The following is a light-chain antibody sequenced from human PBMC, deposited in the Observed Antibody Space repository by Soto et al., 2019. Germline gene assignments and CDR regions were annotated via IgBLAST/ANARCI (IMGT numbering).Light chain of an antibody. J-gene: IGKJ2*01. CDR3: LQDHSDSYT. Sequence: AIQMTQSPSSLSASVGDRVTISCRASHDIRNDLGWYQQKSGRAPKLLIYGVSTLQSGVPSRFSGSGSGTDFTLTISSLQPEDFATYYCLQDHSDSYTFGQGTKLEI. CDR2: GVS. CDR1: HDIRND. V-gene: IGKV1-6*01.